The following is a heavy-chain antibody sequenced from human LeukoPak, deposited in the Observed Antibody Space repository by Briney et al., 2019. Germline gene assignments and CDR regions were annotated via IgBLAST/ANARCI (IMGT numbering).Heavy chain of an antibody. CDR2: MSPNSGDT. Sequence: SVKVSXXASGYTXTSHDINWVRQATGQGLEWMGWMSPNSGDTGYAQKFQGRVTMTSDSSISTAYMELSSLRSEDTAIYYCVRTPPNWGFDYWGQGTLVTVSS. J-gene: IGHJ4*02. CDR3: VRTPPNWGFDY. V-gene: IGHV1-8*01. D-gene: IGHD7-27*01. CDR1: GYTXTSHD.